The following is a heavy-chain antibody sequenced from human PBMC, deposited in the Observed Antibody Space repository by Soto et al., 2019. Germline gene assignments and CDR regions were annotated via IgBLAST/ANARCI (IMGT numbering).Heavy chain of an antibody. CDR3: AKERKTYDILTGYSYYYFDY. J-gene: IGHJ4*02. CDR1: GFTFSSYA. CDR2: ISGSGGST. V-gene: IGHV3-23*01. Sequence: GGSLRLSCAASGFTFSSYAMSWVRQAPGKGLEWVSAISGSGGSTYYADSVKGRFTISRDNSKNTLYLQMNSLRAEDTAVYYCAKERKTYDILTGYSYYYFDYWGLGTLVTVSS. D-gene: IGHD3-9*01.